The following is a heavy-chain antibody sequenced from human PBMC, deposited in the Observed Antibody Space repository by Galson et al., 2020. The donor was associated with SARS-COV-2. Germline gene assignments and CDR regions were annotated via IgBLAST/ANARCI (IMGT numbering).Heavy chain of an antibody. D-gene: IGHD3-10*01. CDR2: ISHNGNNK. Sequence: AESLSLSCTASGFTLRSNAMHWGCHAPPQGIESEAVISHNGNNKNYADSVKGRFTITRDNSKNTLHLRMTSLTFEATAVFYSGRDRGRDCFYYYYMDVWGKGTTVAVS. CDR3: GRDRGRDCFYYYYMDV. V-gene: IGHV3-30*01. J-gene: IGHJ6*03. CDR1: GFTLRSNA.